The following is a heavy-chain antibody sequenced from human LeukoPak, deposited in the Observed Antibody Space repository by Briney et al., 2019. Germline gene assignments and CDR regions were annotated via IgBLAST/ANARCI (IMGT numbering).Heavy chain of an antibody. V-gene: IGHV3-33*06. CDR3: AKDGGSGWYFD. J-gene: IGHJ4*02. D-gene: IGHD6-19*01. CDR2: IWYDGSNK. CDR1: GFTFSNYG. Sequence: PGGSLRLSCAAAGFTFSNYGMHWVRQAPGKGLEWVAVIWYDGSNKYYADSVKGRFTISRDNSKNTLYLQMTSLRAEDTAVYYCAKDGGSGWYFDWGQGTLVTVSS.